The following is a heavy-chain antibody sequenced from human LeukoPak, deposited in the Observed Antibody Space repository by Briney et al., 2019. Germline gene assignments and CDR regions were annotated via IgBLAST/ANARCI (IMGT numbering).Heavy chain of an antibody. J-gene: IGHJ3*02. V-gene: IGHV1-2*06. CDR2: INPNSGGT. Sequence: ASVKVSCKASGYTFTGYYMHWVRQAPGQGLEWMGRINPNSGGTNYAQKFQGRVTITRDTSISTAYMELSRLRSDDTAVYYCARVKGVGGSYPNAFDIWGRGTMVTVSS. CDR3: ARVKGVGGSYPNAFDI. D-gene: IGHD1-26*01. CDR1: GYTFTGYY.